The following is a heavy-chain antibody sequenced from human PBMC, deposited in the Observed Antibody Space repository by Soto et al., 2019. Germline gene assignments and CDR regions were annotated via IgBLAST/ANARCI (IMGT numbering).Heavy chain of an antibody. J-gene: IGHJ4*02. V-gene: IGHV2-5*02. Sequence: SGPTLVNPTQTLTLTCTFSGFSLSTSGVAVGWIRQPPGKALEWLALIYWDDEKXYSPSLXXRLXXXXXXXKNQVXLKMKNTDTVDKPTYYCAHRPRPNGYSSSWYGTQFDYWGQGTLVTVSS. CDR3: AHRPRPNGYSSSWYGTQFDY. CDR1: GFSLSTSGVA. CDR2: IYWDDEK. D-gene: IGHD6-13*01.